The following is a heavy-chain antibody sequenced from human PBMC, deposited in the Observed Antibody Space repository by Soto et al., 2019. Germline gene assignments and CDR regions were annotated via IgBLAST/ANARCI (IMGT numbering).Heavy chain of an antibody. CDR3: ATPYYFNH. V-gene: IGHV3-21*06. CDR2: ISDDSSYI. J-gene: IGHJ1*01. Sequence: PGGSRRLSCPASGFMFSSYTMNWVRQAPGKGLEWLSSISDDSSYIDYADSLRGRFTVSRDNARNSLYLQIDSLGVEDTAVYYCATPYYFNHWGPGTLVTVSS. D-gene: IGHD3-16*01. CDR1: GFMFSSYT.